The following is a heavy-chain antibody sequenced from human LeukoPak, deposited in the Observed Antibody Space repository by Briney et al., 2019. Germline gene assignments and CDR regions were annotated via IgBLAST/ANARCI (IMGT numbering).Heavy chain of an antibody. V-gene: IGHV3-21*01. J-gene: IGHJ6*04. CDR2: VTSSSSYI. CDR3: AELGITMIGGV. CDR1: GFTFSSYS. Sequence: PGGSLRLSCAASGFTFSSYSMNWVRQAPGKGLEWVSSVTSSSSYIYYADSVKGRFTISRDNAKNSLYLQMNSLRAEDTAVYYCAELGITMIGGVWGKGTTVTISS. D-gene: IGHD3-10*02.